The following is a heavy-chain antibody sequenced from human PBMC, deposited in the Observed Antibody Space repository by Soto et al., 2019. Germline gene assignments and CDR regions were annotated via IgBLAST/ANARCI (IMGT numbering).Heavy chain of an antibody. D-gene: IGHD5-18*01. CDR3: GRARDGYSPFDL. Sequence: SETLSLTCTVSGGSISSYFWSWIRQPPGKGLEWIGYIYYSGSTKYNPSLKSRVTISVDTSKNQFSLKLSSVTAADTAVYYCGRARDGYSPFDLWGQGTLVTVSS. CDR1: GGSISSYF. V-gene: IGHV4-59*01. CDR2: IYYSGST. J-gene: IGHJ4*02.